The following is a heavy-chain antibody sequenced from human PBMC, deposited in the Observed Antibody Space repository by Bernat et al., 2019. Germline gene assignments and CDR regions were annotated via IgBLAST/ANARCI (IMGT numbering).Heavy chain of an antibody. Sequence: VQLVQSGAEVKKPGASVKVSCKASGYTFTSYAMHWVRQAPGQRLEWMGWINAGNGNTKYSQKFQGRVTNTRDTSASTAYMELSSLRSEDTAVYYCASPGAAAGTYYYYGMDVWGQGTTVTVSS. CDR2: INAGNGNT. J-gene: IGHJ6*02. V-gene: IGHV1-3*01. D-gene: IGHD6-13*01. CDR1: GYTFTSYA. CDR3: ASPGAAAGTYYYYGMDV.